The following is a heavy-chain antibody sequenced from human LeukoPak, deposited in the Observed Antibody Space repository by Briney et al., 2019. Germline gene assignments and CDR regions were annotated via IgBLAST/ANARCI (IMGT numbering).Heavy chain of an antibody. CDR2: INHSGST. D-gene: IGHD3-3*01. V-gene: IGHV4-34*01. CDR1: GGSFSGYY. Sequence: SETLSLTCAVYGGSFSGYYWSWIRQPPGKGLEWIGEINHSGSTNYNPSLKSRVTISVDTSKDQFSLRLSSVTAADTAVYYCARGRQTYYDFWSGYYTSSRYFDYWGQGTLVTVSS. J-gene: IGHJ4*02. CDR3: ARGRQTYYDFWSGYYTSSRYFDY.